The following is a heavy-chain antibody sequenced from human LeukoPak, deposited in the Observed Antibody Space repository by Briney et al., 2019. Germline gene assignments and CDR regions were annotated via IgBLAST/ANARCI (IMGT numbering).Heavy chain of an antibody. CDR2: IYTSGSI. D-gene: IGHD3-22*01. CDR3: ARDYRPYYYDSSGYYYDAFDI. V-gene: IGHV4-4*07. J-gene: IGHJ3*02. CDR1: GGSISSYY. Sequence: KPSETLSLTCTVSGGSISSYYWSWIRQPAGKGLEWIGRIYTSGSINYNPSLKSRVTMSVDTSKNQFSLKLSSVTAADTAVYYCARDYRPYYYDSSGYYYDAFDIWGQGTMVTVSS.